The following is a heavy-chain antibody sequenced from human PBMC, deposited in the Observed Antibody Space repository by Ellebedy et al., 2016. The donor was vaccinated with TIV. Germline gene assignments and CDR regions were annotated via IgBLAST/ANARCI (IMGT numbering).Heavy chain of an antibody. CDR3: ARWAAAGDYNFDH. V-gene: IGHV4-31*01. Sequence: MPSETLSLTCTVSGVSISGGGYYWTWIRESPGKGLEWIGYIYYTGNTYYNPSLKSQVTISVDTFQNLFSLKLRSVTAADTATYSCARWAAAGDYNFDHWGQGTLVTVSS. D-gene: IGHD6-13*01. CDR2: IYYTGNT. CDR1: GVSISGGGYY. J-gene: IGHJ4*02.